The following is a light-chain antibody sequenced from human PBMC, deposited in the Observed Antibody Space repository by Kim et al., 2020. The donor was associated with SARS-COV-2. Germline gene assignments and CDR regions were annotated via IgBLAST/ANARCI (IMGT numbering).Light chain of an antibody. J-gene: IGLJ1*01. CDR3: SSYTSSSTYV. V-gene: IGLV2-14*03. Sequence: QSVLTQPASVSGSPGQSITISCTGTSSDVGGYNSVSWYQHHPGKAPKLMIYDVTKRPSGVSNRFSGSKSGNTASLTISGLQAEDEADYDCSSYTSSSTYVFGTGTKVTVL. CDR2: DVT. CDR1: SSDVGGYNS.